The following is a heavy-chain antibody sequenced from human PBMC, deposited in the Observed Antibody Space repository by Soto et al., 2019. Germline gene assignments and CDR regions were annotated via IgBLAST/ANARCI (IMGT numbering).Heavy chain of an antibody. V-gene: IGHV4-39*01. CDR2: IYYSGTT. D-gene: IGHD1-1*01. J-gene: IGHJ3*02. Sequence: QLQMQESGPGLVKPSETLSLTCIVSGGSINNNAYYWNWIRQSPQQGLEWIGSIYYSGTTYYNPSLQSRITISIDTSRNQFSLKLGSVTAADTAVYFCARRTTSRTNTFDIWGQGTMVIVSS. CDR3: ARRTTSRTNTFDI. CDR1: GGSINNNAYY.